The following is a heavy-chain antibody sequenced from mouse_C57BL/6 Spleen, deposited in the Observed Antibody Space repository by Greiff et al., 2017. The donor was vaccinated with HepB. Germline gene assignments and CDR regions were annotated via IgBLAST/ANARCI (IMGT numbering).Heavy chain of an antibody. V-gene: IGHV2-2*01. D-gene: IGHD2-4*01. Sequence: VQLQQSGPGLVQPSQSLSITCTVSGFSLTSYGVHWVRQSPGKGLEWLGVIWSGGSTDYNAAFISRLSISKDNSKSQVFFKMNSLQADDTAIYYCARKNYDYGDWYFDVWGTGTTVTVSS. CDR3: ARKNYDYGDWYFDV. J-gene: IGHJ1*03. CDR2: IWSGGST. CDR1: GFSLTSYG.